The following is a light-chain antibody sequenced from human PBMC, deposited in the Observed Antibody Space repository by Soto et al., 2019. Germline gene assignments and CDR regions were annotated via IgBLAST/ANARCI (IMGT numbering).Light chain of an antibody. Sequence: ESVLTQSPGTLSLSPGERATLSCRASQSVNSNLAWYQQKPGQAPRLLIYAASTRATGIPARFSGSGSGTDFTLTISRLEPEDFAVYYCQQYGSSPRITFGQGTRLEIK. CDR2: AAS. J-gene: IGKJ5*01. CDR3: QQYGSSPRIT. CDR1: QSVNSN. V-gene: IGKV3-20*01.